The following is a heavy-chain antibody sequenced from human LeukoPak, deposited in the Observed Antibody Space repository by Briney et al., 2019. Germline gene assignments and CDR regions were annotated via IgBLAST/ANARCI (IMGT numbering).Heavy chain of an antibody. Sequence: GGSLRLSCTASGFSFSSYAMTWVRHAPGKGLEWVSVISGSGGNTYYADSVKGRFTISRDNSNNTLFLQMNSLRAEDTAVYYCAKDYSNPYTMDVWGQGTTVTVSS. CDR2: ISGSGGNT. D-gene: IGHD3-10*01. V-gene: IGHV3-23*01. CDR1: GFSFSSYA. J-gene: IGHJ6*02. CDR3: AKDYSNPYTMDV.